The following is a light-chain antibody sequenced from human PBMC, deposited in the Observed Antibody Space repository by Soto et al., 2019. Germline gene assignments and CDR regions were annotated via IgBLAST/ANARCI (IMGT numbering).Light chain of an antibody. V-gene: IGKV4-1*01. CDR1: QSVLFSLNNKNY. Sequence: DIVMTQSPDSLAVSLGERATINCKSSQSVLFSLNNKNYLAWYQLKPGQPPRLLIYWASTRESGVPDRFSGSGSATDFTLTISSLQPEDGAVYDCQQHYGPPWTSGKGTKVEIK. CDR3: QQHYGPPWT. J-gene: IGKJ1*01. CDR2: WAS.